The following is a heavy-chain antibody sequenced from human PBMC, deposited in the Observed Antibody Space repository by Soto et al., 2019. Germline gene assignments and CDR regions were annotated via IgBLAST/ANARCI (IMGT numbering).Heavy chain of an antibody. Sequence: GGSLRLSCVGYGFTFRDHAMRWVRQAPGRGLEWVSAISANGASIQHADSVKGRFSVSRDNAKNTVYLQMDNLRTEDSAVYYCAKDRYYDTPGWFDPWGQGSRVTVSS. V-gene: IGHV3-23*01. CDR1: GFTFRDHA. CDR2: ISANGASI. CDR3: AKDRYYDTPGWFDP. J-gene: IGHJ5*02. D-gene: IGHD3-22*01.